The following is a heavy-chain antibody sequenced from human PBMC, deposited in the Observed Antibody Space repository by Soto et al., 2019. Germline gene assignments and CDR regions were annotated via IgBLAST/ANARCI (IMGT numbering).Heavy chain of an antibody. Sequence: PGGSLRLSCAASGFTFSSHEINWVRQSPGKGLEWVSYISTTGATIHYADSMKGRFTISRDNAKNSLYLQMNSLRPAETAVYYSTSRLVSDSCGYYHPYHFDYWGQGTQVTVSS. J-gene: IGHJ4*02. CDR3: TSRLVSDSCGYYHPYHFDY. D-gene: IGHD3-22*01. CDR1: GFTFSSHE. CDR2: ISTTGATI. V-gene: IGHV3-48*03.